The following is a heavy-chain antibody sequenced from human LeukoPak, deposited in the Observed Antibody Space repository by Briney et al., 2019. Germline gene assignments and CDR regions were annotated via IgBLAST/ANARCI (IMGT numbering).Heavy chain of an antibody. J-gene: IGHJ5*02. D-gene: IGHD1-7*01. CDR2: INHSGST. CDR3: ARHIKYNWNYVDWFDP. Sequence: SETLSLTCTVSGGSINLYYWSWIRQPPGKGLEWIGEINHSGSTNYNPSLKSRVTISVDTSKNQFSLKLSSVTAADTAVYYCARHIKYNWNYVDWFDPWGQGTLVTVSS. V-gene: IGHV4-34*01. CDR1: GGSINLYY.